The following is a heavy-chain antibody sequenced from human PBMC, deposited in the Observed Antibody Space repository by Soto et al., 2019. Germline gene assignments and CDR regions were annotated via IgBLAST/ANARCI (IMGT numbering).Heavy chain of an antibody. J-gene: IGHJ4*02. CDR1: GYSFTSYW. CDR2: IYPGDSDT. V-gene: IGHV5-51*01. CDR3: ARLSSSWSIGLFDY. D-gene: IGHD6-13*01. Sequence: PGPSLKISCEGSGYSFTSYWIGWVRQIPGKGLEWMGIIYPGDSDTRYSPSFQGQVTISADKSISTAYLQWSSLKASDTAMYYCARLSSSWSIGLFDYWGQGTLVTVSS.